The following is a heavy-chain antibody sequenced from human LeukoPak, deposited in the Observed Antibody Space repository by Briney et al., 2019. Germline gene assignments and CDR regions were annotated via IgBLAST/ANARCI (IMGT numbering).Heavy chain of an antibody. CDR2: MSNDGSIK. CDR3: AREFTIFGVVIQRYDAFDV. Sequence: GGSLRLSCETSGFTFSSFGMHWVRQAPGKGLEWVAVMSNDGSIKKYANSVKGRFTISRDNSKSMLYLQMDSLRAEDTAVYYCAREFTIFGVVIQRYDAFDVWGQGTMVTVSS. J-gene: IGHJ3*01. CDR1: GFTFSSFG. V-gene: IGHV3-30*03. D-gene: IGHD3-3*01.